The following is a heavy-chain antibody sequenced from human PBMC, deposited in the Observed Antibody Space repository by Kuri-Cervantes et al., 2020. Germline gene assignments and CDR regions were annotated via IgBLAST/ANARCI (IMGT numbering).Heavy chain of an antibody. CDR3: ARDQGSDYYDSSGDAAFDI. CDR2: IYYSGST. D-gene: IGHD3-22*01. CDR1: GGSINSGDFY. Sequence: SETLSLTCTVSGGSINSGDFYWSWIRQPPGKGLEWIGYIYYSGSTNYNPSLKSRVTISVDTSKNQFSLKLSSVTAADTAVYYCARDQGSDYYDSSGDAAFDIWGQGTMVTVSS. J-gene: IGHJ3*02. V-gene: IGHV4-61*08.